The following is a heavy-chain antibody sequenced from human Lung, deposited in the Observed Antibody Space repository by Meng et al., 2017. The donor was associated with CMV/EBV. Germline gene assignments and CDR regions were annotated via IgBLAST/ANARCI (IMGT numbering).Heavy chain of an antibody. Sequence: SXTXSLXXTVSGGSISSSSYYWGWIRQPPGKGLEWIGSIYYSGSTYYNPSLKSRVTISVDTSKNQFSLKLSSVTAADTAVYYCARGEGYQLLLSGPWGQGXLVTVS. CDR3: ARGEGYQLLLSGP. CDR1: GGSISSSSYY. D-gene: IGHD2-2*01. J-gene: IGHJ5*02. V-gene: IGHV4-39*07. CDR2: IYYSGST.